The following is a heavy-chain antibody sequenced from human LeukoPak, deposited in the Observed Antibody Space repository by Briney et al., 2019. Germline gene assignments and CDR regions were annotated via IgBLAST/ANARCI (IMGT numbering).Heavy chain of an antibody. D-gene: IGHD1-26*01. Sequence: PGGSLRLSCAASGFTFSDYYMSWVRQAPGKGLEWVSGISGSGGSTYYADSVKGRFTISRDNSKNTLYLQMNSLRAEDTAAYYCAKAGSIRFDYWGQGTLVTVSS. J-gene: IGHJ4*02. CDR2: ISGSGGST. V-gene: IGHV3-23*01. CDR3: AKAGSIRFDY. CDR1: GFTFSDYY.